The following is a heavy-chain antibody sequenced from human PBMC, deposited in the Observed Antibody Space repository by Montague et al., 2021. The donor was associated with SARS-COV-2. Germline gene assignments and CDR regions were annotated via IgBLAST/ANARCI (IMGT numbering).Heavy chain of an antibody. CDR1: GGSISSDSYY. CDR2: VYTTGST. CDR3: ARAVIYGGYAFAYFDF. J-gene: IGHJ4*02. V-gene: IGHV4-61*02. D-gene: IGHD5-12*01. Sequence: TLSLTCTVSGGSISSDSYYWSWIRQPAGKGLEWIGRVYTTGSTSYNPSLKSRVTISGDTSRNQFSLRLTSVTAADTAMYYCARAVIYGGYAFAYFDFWSQGVLVTVSS.